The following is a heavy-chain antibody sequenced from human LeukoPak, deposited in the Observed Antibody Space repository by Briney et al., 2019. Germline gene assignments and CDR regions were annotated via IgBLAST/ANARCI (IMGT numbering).Heavy chain of an antibody. CDR1: GGSISSGGYY. CDR2: IYYSGNT. V-gene: IGHV4-31*03. J-gene: IGHJ5*02. CDR3: ARAPPHVRWFDP. Sequence: SETLSLTCTVSGGSISSGGYYWSWLRQNPGKGLEWIVYIYYSGNTYYNPSLKSRLSISVYTSKNQFSLKLSSVTAADTAVYYCARAPPHVRWFDPWGQGTLVTVSS.